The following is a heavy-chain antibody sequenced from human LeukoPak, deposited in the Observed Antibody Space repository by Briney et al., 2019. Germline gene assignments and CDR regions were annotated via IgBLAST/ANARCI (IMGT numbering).Heavy chain of an antibody. V-gene: IGHV3-23*01. CDR1: GFTFSNYA. D-gene: IGHD6-19*01. J-gene: IGHJ4*02. CDR2: ISASGGST. Sequence: GGSLRLSCAASGFTFSNYAMSWVRQAPGKGLEWVSAISASGGSTYYADSVKGRFTISRDNSKNTLYLQMNSLRPEDTAVYYCAKDQYSSGWYDFDYWGQGTLVTVSS. CDR3: AKDQYSSGWYDFDY.